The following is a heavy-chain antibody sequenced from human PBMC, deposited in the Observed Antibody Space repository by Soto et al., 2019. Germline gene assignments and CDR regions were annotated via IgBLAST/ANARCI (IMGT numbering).Heavy chain of an antibody. CDR3: ARGRTYGMDV. V-gene: IGHV3-74*01. J-gene: IGHJ6*02. CDR2: IDSDGSST. Sequence: GGSLRVSCVASGFTFGSYWMNWVRQAPGKGLVWVSRIDSDGSSTTYADSVKGRFTTSRDNAKKTLYLQMSSLRVEDTAVYYCARGRTYGMDVWGQGTTVTVSS. CDR1: GFTFGSYW.